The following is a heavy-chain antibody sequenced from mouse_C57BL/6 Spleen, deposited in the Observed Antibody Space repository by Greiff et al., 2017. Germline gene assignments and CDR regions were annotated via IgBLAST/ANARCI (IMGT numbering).Heavy chain of an antibody. J-gene: IGHJ2*01. CDR3: ASYSNYDEFDY. D-gene: IGHD2-5*01. CDR1: GYSITSGYY. CDR2: ISYDGSN. Sequence: EVQLQESGPGLVKPSQSLSLTCSVTGYSITSGYYWNWIRQFPGNKLEWMGYISYDGSNNYNPSLKNRISITRDTSKNQFFLTLNSVTTEDTATYYCASYSNYDEFDYWGQGTTLTVSS. V-gene: IGHV3-6*01.